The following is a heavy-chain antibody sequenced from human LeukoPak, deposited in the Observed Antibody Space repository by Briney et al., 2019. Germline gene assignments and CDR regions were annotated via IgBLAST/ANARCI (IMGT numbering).Heavy chain of an antibody. J-gene: IGHJ4*02. CDR2: IHYTGST. V-gene: IGHV4-59*01. CDR3: ARDYGDYFDY. CDR1: GGSISSYY. D-gene: IGHD4-17*01. Sequence: SETLSLTCSVSGGSISSYYWSWIRQPPGKGLEWIGYIHYTGSTNYNPSLKSRVTISVDTSKNQFSLKLSSVTAADTAVYYCARDYGDYFDYWGQGTLVTVSS.